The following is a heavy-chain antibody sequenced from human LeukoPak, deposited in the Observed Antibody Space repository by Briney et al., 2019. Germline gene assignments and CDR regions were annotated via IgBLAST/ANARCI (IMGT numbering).Heavy chain of an antibody. D-gene: IGHD6-13*01. Sequence: GGSLRLSCAASGFTVSSNYMSWVRQAPGKGLEWVSVIYSGGTTYHADSVKGRFTISRDNSKNTLYLQMNSLRAEDAAVYYCARGPDSSNWYEPVDYWGQGTLVTVSS. CDR2: IYSGGTT. CDR3: ARGPDSSNWYEPVDY. J-gene: IGHJ4*02. CDR1: GFTVSSNY. V-gene: IGHV3-66*01.